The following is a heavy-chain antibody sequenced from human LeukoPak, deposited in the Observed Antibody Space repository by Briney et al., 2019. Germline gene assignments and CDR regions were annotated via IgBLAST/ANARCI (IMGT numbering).Heavy chain of an antibody. CDR3: AREGNDYIWGSYRLYYFDS. Sequence: GGSLRLSCAASGFTFDDYGMSWVRQAPGKGLEWVSGINWNGVSTRYADSVKGRFTISRDNAENSLYLQMNSLRADDTAVYYCAREGNDYIWGSYRLYYFDSWGQGTLVTVSS. J-gene: IGHJ4*02. CDR2: INWNGVST. V-gene: IGHV3-20*04. D-gene: IGHD3-16*02. CDR1: GFTFDDYG.